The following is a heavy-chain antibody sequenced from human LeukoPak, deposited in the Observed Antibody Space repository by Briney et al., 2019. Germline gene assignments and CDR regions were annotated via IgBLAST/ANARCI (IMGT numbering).Heavy chain of an antibody. Sequence: GGSLRLSCAASGFTFSSYEMNWVRQAPGKGLEWVSYISSSGSTIYYADSVKGRFTISRDNAKNSLYLQMNSLRAEDTAVYYCARGYCSSTSCYFGYYYYYGTDVWGKGTTVTVSS. D-gene: IGHD2-2*01. CDR3: ARGYCSSTSCYFGYYYYYGTDV. V-gene: IGHV3-48*03. CDR2: ISSSGSTI. J-gene: IGHJ6*04. CDR1: GFTFSSYE.